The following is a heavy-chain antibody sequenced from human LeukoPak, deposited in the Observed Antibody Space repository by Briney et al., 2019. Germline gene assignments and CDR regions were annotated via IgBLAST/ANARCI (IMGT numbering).Heavy chain of an antibody. J-gene: IGHJ4*02. CDR2: IGVGGVTA. V-gene: IGHV3-23*01. CDR3: ARFRGSGSSPLDY. D-gene: IGHD3-10*01. Sequence: GGSLRLSCAASGFTFSNYAMSWVRQASGKGLVWVLVIGVGGVTAYYADSVKGRYTISRDNAKNSLYLQMNSLRAEDTALYYCARFRGSGSSPLDYWGQGTLVTVSS. CDR1: GFTFSNYA.